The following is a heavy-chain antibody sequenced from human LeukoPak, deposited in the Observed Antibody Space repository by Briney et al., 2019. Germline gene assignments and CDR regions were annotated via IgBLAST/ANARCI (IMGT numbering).Heavy chain of an antibody. Sequence: PGGSLRLSCAASGFTVSSNYMSWVRQAPGKGLEWVSVIYSGGSTYYADSVKGRFTISRDNSKNTLYLQMNSLRAEDTAVYYRAREGSGSYFDYWGQGTLVTVSS. J-gene: IGHJ4*02. CDR3: AREGSGSYFDY. CDR2: IYSGGST. V-gene: IGHV3-53*01. CDR1: GFTVSSNY. D-gene: IGHD3-10*01.